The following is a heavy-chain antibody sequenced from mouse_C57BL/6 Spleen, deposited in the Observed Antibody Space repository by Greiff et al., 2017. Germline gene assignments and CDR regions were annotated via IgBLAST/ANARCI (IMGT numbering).Heavy chain of an antibody. CDR3: AREGLGRRFAY. V-gene: IGHV1-26*01. CDR2: INPNNGGT. CDR1: GYTFTDYY. D-gene: IGHD4-1*01. J-gene: IGHJ3*01. Sequence: VQLQQSGPELVKPGASVKISCKASGYTFTDYYMNWVKQSHGKSLEWIGDINPNNGGTSYNQKFKGKATLTVDKSSSTAYMELRSLTSEDSAVYYCAREGLGRRFAYWGHGTLVTVSA.